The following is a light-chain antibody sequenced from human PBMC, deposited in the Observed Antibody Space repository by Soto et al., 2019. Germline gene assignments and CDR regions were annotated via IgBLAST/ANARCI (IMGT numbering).Light chain of an antibody. Sequence: EIVMTQSPGTLSLSPGDTATLSCRASQSLGSDLAWYQQKPGQAPRLLIFGASARPTGIPARISGSGSGTEFTLTISSLRSEDSATYFCQQLNSYPQTFGQGTRLEIK. V-gene: IGKV3-15*01. J-gene: IGKJ5*01. CDR2: GAS. CDR3: QQLNSYPQT. CDR1: QSLGSD.